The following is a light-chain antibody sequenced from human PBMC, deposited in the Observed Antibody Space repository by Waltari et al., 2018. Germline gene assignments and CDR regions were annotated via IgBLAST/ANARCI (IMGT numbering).Light chain of an antibody. CDR1: QGISMY. Sequence: AIRMTQSPSSLSASTGDRLTITCRASQGISMYFAWYQQKPGKAPKLLIYAASTLQQGVPSRFSGSGSGTDFTLTISCLQSEDFATYYCQQYYSYPSLTFGGGTKVEIK. CDR3: QQYYSYPSLT. CDR2: AAS. J-gene: IGKJ4*01. V-gene: IGKV1-8*01.